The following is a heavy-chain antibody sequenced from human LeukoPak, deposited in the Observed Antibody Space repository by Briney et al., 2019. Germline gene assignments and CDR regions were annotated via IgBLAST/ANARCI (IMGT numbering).Heavy chain of an antibody. CDR1: GFTSSNYG. CDR3: AKGIYGSGSYYSNYYYNMDV. CDR2: ISGSANST. Sequence: GGSLRLSCAASGFTSSNYGMNWVHQAPGKGLKWVSRISGSANSTDYADSVKGRITISRDNSKNTVYLQMNSLRAEDTADYYCAKGIYGSGSYYSNYYYNMDVWGKGTTVTISS. V-gene: IGHV3-23*01. J-gene: IGHJ6*03. D-gene: IGHD3-10*01.